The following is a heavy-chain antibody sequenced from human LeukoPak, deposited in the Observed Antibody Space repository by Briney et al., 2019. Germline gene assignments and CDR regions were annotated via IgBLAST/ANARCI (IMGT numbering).Heavy chain of an antibody. CDR1: GFTFSSYG. V-gene: IGHV3-30*18. CDR3: AKCSGGSRRYYYYGMDV. D-gene: IGHD2-15*01. Sequence: PGGSLRLSCAASGFTFSSYGMHWVRQAPGKGLEWVAVISYDGSNKYYADSVKGRFTISRDNSKNTLYLQMNSLRAEDTAVYYCAKCSGGSRRYYYYGMDVWGQGTTVTVSS. CDR2: ISYDGSNK. J-gene: IGHJ6*02.